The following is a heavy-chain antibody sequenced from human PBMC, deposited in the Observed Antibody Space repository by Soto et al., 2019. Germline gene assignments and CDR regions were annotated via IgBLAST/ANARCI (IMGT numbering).Heavy chain of an antibody. V-gene: IGHV1-46*01. CDR1: GYTFTSYY. CDR3: ASVDTTTRDYYYGMDV. Sequence: GASVKVSSKASGYTFTSYYMHWVRQAPGQGLEWMGIINPSGGSTSYAQKFQGRVTMTRDTSTSTVHMELSSLRSEDTAVYYCASVDTTTRDYYYGMDVWGQGTTVTVSS. J-gene: IGHJ6*02. D-gene: IGHD5-18*01. CDR2: INPSGGST.